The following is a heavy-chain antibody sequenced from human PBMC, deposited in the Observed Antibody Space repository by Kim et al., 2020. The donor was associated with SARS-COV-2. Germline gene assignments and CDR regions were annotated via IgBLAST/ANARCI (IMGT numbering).Heavy chain of an antibody. CDR3: ARVRYSSSWYHAPFDY. D-gene: IGHD6-13*01. J-gene: IGHJ4*02. CDR1: GFTFTTYN. V-gene: IGHV3-48*02. Sequence: GGSLRLSCAASGFTFTTYNMNWVRQAPGKGLEWVSFISSSSTIYYADSVKGRFTISRDNAKYSLYLQMNSLRDEDTAVYYCARVRYSSSWYHAPFDYWGQGTLVTVSS. CDR2: ISSSSTI.